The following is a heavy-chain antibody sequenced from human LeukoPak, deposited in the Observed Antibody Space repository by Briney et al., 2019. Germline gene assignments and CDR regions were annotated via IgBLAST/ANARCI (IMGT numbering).Heavy chain of an antibody. Sequence: GGSLRLSCAASGFTFSNYGIHWVRQAPGKGLEWVTFIRSDGSNKYYADSVKGRFTISRDNSKNTLYLQMNSLRAEDTAVYYCARGVWLKIDYWGQGTLVTVSS. CDR2: IRSDGSNK. J-gene: IGHJ4*02. CDR3: ARGVWLKIDY. V-gene: IGHV3-30*02. D-gene: IGHD3-9*01. CDR1: GFTFSNYG.